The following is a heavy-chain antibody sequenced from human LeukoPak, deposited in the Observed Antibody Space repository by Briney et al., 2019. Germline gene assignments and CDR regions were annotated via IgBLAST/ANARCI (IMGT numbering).Heavy chain of an antibody. CDR3: ARDSRYYYDGSEPPFLDY. CDR2: ISSSSSYI. Sequence: GGSLRLSCAASGFTFSSYSMNWVRQAPGKGLEWVSSISSSSSYIYYADSVKGRFTISRDNAKNSLYLQMNSLRAEDTAVYYCARDSRYYYDGSEPPFLDYWGQGTLVTVSS. CDR1: GFTFSSYS. J-gene: IGHJ4*02. D-gene: IGHD3-22*01. V-gene: IGHV3-21*01.